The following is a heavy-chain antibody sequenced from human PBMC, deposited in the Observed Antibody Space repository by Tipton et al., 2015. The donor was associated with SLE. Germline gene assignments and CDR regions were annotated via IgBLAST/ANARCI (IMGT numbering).Heavy chain of an antibody. D-gene: IGHD3-10*01. J-gene: IGHJ2*01. CDR2: INHSGST. CDR3: ARDPFGELEYFDL. Sequence: TLSLTCAVYGGSFSGYYWSWIRQPPGKGLEWIGEINHSGSTNYNPSLKSRVTISVDTSKNQFSLKLSSVTAADTAVHYCARDPFGELEYFDLWGRGTLVTVSS. CDR1: GGSFSGYY. V-gene: IGHV4-34*01.